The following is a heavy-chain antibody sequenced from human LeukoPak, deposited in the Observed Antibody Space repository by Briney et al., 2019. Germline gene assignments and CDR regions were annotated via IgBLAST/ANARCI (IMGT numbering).Heavy chain of an antibody. CDR2: INPNSGGT. J-gene: IGHJ4*02. Sequence: ASVKVSCKASGYTFTGYYMHWVRQAPGQGLEWMGWINPNSGGTNYAQKFQGWVTMTRDTSISTAYMELSRLRSDDTAVYYCAKDRVFGRWEQLPTAHFDYWGQGTLVTVSS. CDR1: GYTFTGYY. D-gene: IGHD1-26*01. V-gene: IGHV1-2*04. CDR3: AKDRVFGRWEQLPTAHFDY.